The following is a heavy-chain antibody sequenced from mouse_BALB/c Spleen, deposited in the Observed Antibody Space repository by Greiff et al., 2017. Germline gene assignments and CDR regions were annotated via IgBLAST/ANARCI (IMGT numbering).Heavy chain of an antibody. Sequence: DVKLQESGPGLVKPSQSLSLTCTVTGYSITSDYAWNWIRQFPGNKLEWMGYISYSGSTSYNPSLKSRISITRDTSKNQFFLQLNSVTTEDTATYYCARFLSTMITTVRYFDVWGAGTTVTVSS. J-gene: IGHJ1*01. CDR3: ARFLSTMITTVRYFDV. D-gene: IGHD2-4*01. V-gene: IGHV3-2*02. CDR1: GYSITSDYA. CDR2: ISYSGST.